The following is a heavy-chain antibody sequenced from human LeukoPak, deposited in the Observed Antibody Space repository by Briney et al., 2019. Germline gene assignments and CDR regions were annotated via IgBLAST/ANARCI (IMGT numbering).Heavy chain of an antibody. J-gene: IGHJ6*03. CDR3: ARHAPDCSSTSCYFRYYYYYYYMDV. D-gene: IGHD2-2*01. CDR2: IYYSGST. CDR1: GGSISSSSYY. Sequence: SKTLSLTCTVSGGSISSSSYYWGWIRQPPGKGLEWIGSIYYSGSTYYNPSLKSRVTMSVDTSKNQFSLKLSSVTAADTAVYYCARHAPDCSSTSCYFRYYYYYYYMDVWGKGTTVTISS. V-gene: IGHV4-39*01.